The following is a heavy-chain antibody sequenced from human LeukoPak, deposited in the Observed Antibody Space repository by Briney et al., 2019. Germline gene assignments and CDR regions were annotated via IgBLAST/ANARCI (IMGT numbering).Heavy chain of an antibody. Sequence: PSETLSLTCAVYGGSFSGYYWSWIRQSPGKGLEWIAEINHSGSNNYNPSLESRVNISVGTSKNQFFLKMDSATAADTAVYYCASRQGYSYGPRDYWGQGTLVTVSS. V-gene: IGHV4-34*01. CDR3: ASRQGYSYGPRDY. CDR2: INHSGSN. CDR1: GGSFSGYY. D-gene: IGHD5-18*01. J-gene: IGHJ4*02.